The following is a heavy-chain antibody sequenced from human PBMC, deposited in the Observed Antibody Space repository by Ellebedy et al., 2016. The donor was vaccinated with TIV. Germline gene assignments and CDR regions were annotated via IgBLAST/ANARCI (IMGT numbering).Heavy chain of an antibody. CDR1: GYSFTGWY. V-gene: IGHV1-2*02. CDR3: ARSASGYYSSFDF. D-gene: IGHD3-22*01. J-gene: IGHJ4*02. CDR2: INPNNGDT. Sequence: AASVKVSCKASGYSFTGWYMLWVRRAPGEGLEWMGWINPNNGDTVYSQKFQGRVTMTSDTSITTAYMEVSSLRSDDTAVYFCARSASGYYSSFDFWGQGTLATVSS.